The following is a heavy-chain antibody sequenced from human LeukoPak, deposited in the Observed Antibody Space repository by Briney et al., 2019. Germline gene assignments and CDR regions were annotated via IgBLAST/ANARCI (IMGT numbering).Heavy chain of an antibody. Sequence: ASVKVSCKASGYTFTSYGISWVRQAPGQGLEWMGWISAHNGNTNYAQKLQGRVTMTTDTSTSTAYMELRSLRSDDTAVYYCASDGQRGYSYGPSLYWGQGTLVTVSS. V-gene: IGHV1-18*01. D-gene: IGHD5-18*01. J-gene: IGHJ4*02. CDR3: ASDGQRGYSYGPSLY. CDR1: GYTFTSYG. CDR2: ISAHNGNT.